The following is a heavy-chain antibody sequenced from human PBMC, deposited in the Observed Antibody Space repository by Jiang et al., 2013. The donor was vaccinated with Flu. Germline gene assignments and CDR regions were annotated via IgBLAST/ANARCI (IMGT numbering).Heavy chain of an antibody. CDR1: GGSISSSNW. V-gene: IGHV4-4*02. CDR2: IYPTGST. Sequence: GSGLVKPSGTLSLTCAVSGGSISSSNWWSWVRQPPGKGLEWIGEIYPTGSTNYNPSLKSRVIISLDKSKNQFSLNLSSVTAADTAIYYCARGAYCSYSSCARYDHWGQGTLVTVSS. J-gene: IGHJ4*02. D-gene: IGHD2-15*01. CDR3: ARGAYCSYSSCARYDH.